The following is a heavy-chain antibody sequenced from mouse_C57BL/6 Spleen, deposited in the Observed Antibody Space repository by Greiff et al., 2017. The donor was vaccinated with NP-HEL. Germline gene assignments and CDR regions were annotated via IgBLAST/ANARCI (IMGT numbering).Heavy chain of an antibody. D-gene: IGHD2-4*01. CDR2: ISSGSSTI. J-gene: IGHJ4*01. CDR3: ASPEITTLRGAMDY. CDR1: GFTFSDYG. V-gene: IGHV5-17*01. Sequence: EVQGVESGGGLVKPGGSLKLSCAASGFTFSDYGMHWVRQAPEKGLEWVAYISSGSSTIYYADTVKGRFTISRDNAKNTLFLQMTSLRSEETAMYYCASPEITTLRGAMDYWGQGTSVTVSS.